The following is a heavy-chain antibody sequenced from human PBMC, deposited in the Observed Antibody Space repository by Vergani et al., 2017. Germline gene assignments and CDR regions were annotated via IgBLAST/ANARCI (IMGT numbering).Heavy chain of an antibody. CDR1: GGTFSSYA. J-gene: IGHJ3*02. CDR3: ATAYYYDSSGYIGAFDI. CDR2: IIPIFGTA. Sequence: QVQLVQSGAEVKKPGSSVKVSCKASGGTFSSYAISWVRQAPGQGLEWMGRIIPIFGTANYAQKFQGRVTITADESTSTAYMELSSLRSEDTAVYYCATAYYYDSSGYIGAFDIWGQGTMVTVSS. V-gene: IGHV1-69*13. D-gene: IGHD3-22*01.